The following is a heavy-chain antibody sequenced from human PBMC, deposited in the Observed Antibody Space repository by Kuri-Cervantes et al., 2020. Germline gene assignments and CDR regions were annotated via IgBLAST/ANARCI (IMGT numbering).Heavy chain of an antibody. V-gene: IGHV3-21*03. J-gene: IGHJ4*02. CDR2: ISSSSGYI. CDR3: ARDYGGNSGYFDY. D-gene: IGHD4-23*01. Sequence: LSLTCAASGFTFSSYSMNWVRQAPGKGLEWVSSISSSSGYIYYADSVKGRFTISRDNAKNSLYLQMNSLRAEDTAVYYCARDYGGNSGYFDYWGQGTLVTVSS. CDR1: GFTFSSYS.